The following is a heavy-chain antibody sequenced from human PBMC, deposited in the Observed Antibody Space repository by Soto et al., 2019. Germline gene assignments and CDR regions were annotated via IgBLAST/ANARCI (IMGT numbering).Heavy chain of an antibody. Sequence: SETLSLTCTVSGGSISGYFWIWIRQPPGKGLEWIGYISDSGSTNYHPSLRSRVTISVDTSKNQFSLKLRSVTAADTAVYYCARTVSGYYFDHWGQGSLVTVS. CDR2: ISDSGST. J-gene: IGHJ4*02. CDR1: GGSISGYF. D-gene: IGHD3-22*01. CDR3: ARTVSGYYFDH. V-gene: IGHV4-59*01.